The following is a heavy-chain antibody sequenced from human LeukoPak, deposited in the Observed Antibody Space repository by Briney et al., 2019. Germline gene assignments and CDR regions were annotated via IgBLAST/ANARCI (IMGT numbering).Heavy chain of an antibody. CDR2: ISGSGGST. CDR1: GFTFSSYA. V-gene: IGHV3-23*01. CDR3: AKDRVPYCSGGSCYSADY. J-gene: IGHJ4*02. Sequence: GGSLRLSCAASGFTFSSYAMSWLRQAPGKGLEWVSAISGSGGSTYYADSVKGRFTISRDNSKNTLYLQMNSLRAEDTAVYYCAKDRVPYCSGGSCYSADYWGQGTLVTVSS. D-gene: IGHD2-15*01.